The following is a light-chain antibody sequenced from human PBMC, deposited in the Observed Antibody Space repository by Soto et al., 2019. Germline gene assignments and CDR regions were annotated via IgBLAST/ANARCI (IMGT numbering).Light chain of an antibody. CDR3: QQYNSYPIT. Sequence: DIQMTQSPSSLSASVGDRVTITCRASQGIRNYLAWFQQKPGEAPKSLIYEASTLQSGVPSKFSGSGFGTDFTLTISSLQPEDSATYYCQQYNSYPITFGQGTRLEIK. CDR1: QGIRNY. J-gene: IGKJ5*01. CDR2: EAS. V-gene: IGKV1-16*02.